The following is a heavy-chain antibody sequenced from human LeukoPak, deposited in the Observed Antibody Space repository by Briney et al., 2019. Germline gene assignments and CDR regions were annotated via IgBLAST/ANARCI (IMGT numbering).Heavy chain of an antibody. V-gene: IGHV3-23*01. CDR3: AKDAGPQQLVFFDS. CDR1: GFTFSNFG. J-gene: IGHJ4*02. Sequence: GGSLRLSCTATGFTFSNFGMAWVRQAPGQGLEWVSTISGSGGSIYQADSVKGRFTISRDNSRNTLYLQMNNLRAEDTAVYYCAKDAGPQQLVFFDSWGQGTLVTVSS. D-gene: IGHD6-6*01. CDR2: ISGSGGSI.